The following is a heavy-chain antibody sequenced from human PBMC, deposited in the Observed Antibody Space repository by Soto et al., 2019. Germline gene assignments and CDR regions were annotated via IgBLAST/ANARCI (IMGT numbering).Heavy chain of an antibody. CDR2: IDPTDSYT. CDR1: GYSFTSYW. D-gene: IGHD2-15*01. J-gene: IGHJ6*02. V-gene: IGHV5-10-1*01. CDR3: ARQRQCSGGSCYSGYYYGMDV. Sequence: EVQLVQSGAEVKKPGESLRISCKGSGYSFTSYWISWVRQMPGKGLEWMGRIDPTDSYTNYSPSFQGHVTISADKSISTAYLQWSSLKASDTAMYYCARQRQCSGGSCYSGYYYGMDVWGQGTTVTVSS.